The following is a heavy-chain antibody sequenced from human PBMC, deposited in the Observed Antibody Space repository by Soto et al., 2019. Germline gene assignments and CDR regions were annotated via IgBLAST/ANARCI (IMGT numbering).Heavy chain of an antibody. Sequence: ASVNVSCKSSGYTFTSYCISWVRQAPGQGLEWMGWISAYNGNTNYAQKLQGRVTMTTDTSTSTAYMELRSLRSDDTAVYYCARDEMWSAPSYGFYWGQGTLVTVSS. V-gene: IGHV1-18*01. CDR1: GYTFTSYC. CDR2: ISAYNGNT. D-gene: IGHD5-18*01. J-gene: IGHJ4*02. CDR3: ARDEMWSAPSYGFY.